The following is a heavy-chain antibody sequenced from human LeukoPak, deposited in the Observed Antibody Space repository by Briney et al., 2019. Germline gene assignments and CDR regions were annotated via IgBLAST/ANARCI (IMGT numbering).Heavy chain of an antibody. D-gene: IGHD2-15*01. Sequence: PSETLSLTCAVYGGSFSGYYWSWIRQPPGKGLEWIGEINHSGSTNYNPSLKSRVTISVDTSKNQFSLKLSSVTAADTAVYYCARGPPLGYWSGGSCYTVDYWGQGTLVTVSS. V-gene: IGHV4-34*01. CDR3: ARGPPLGYWSGGSCYTVDY. J-gene: IGHJ4*02. CDR2: INHSGST. CDR1: GGSFSGYY.